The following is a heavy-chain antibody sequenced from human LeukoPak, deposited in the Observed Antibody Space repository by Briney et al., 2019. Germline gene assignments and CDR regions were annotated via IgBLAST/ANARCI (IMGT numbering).Heavy chain of an antibody. CDR2: ISSSGSSI. CDR1: GFTFSSYE. CDR3: AIVLTAIPR. D-gene: IGHD2-21*02. J-gene: IGHJ4*02. V-gene: IGHV3-48*03. Sequence: GGSLRLSCAASGFTFSSYEMNWVRQAPGKGLEWVSYISSSGSSIYYADSVKGRFTISRDNSKNTLYLQMNSLRAEDTAVYYCAIVLTAIPRWGQGTLVTVSS.